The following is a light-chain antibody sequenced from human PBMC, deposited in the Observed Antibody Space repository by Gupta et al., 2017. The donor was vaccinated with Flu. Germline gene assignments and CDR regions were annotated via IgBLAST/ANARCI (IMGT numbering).Light chain of an antibody. CDR1: SSDVGGYDY. Sequence: IAISCTGTSSDVGGYDYVSWYQQHPGKAPDLMIFEVSRRPSGISDRFSGSKSGNTASLPISGLLAEDEAYYYCSSYKKSNTVVVFGGGTKLTVL. V-gene: IGLV2-14*01. CDR2: EVS. CDR3: SSYKKSNTVVV. J-gene: IGLJ2*01.